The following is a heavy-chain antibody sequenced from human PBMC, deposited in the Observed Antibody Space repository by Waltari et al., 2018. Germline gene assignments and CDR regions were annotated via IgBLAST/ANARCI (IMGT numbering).Heavy chain of an antibody. Sequence: EVQLVESGGGLVQPGGSLRLSCAASGFTFSDHYIDWVSPAPGKGLEWVGRTGKKADSDDKECAASLRSRISISKDDSKNSLYMQMNGLKDEDTAIYFRDRRQTYTLNTSDWGQGTLVTVSS. CDR1: GFTFSDHY. CDR3: DRRQTYTLNTSD. J-gene: IGHJ4*02. V-gene: IGHV3-72*01. D-gene: IGHD3-16*01. CDR2: TGKKADSDDK.